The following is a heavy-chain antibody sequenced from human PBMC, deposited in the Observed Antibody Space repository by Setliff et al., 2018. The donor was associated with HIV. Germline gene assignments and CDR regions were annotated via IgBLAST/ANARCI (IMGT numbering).Heavy chain of an antibody. D-gene: IGHD1-26*01. CDR3: ARGGVGSFDY. V-gene: IGHV3-74*01. CDR1: GFTFSYYW. Sequence: GESLKISCAASGFTFSYYWMHWVRQAAGKGPVWVARIDANGRGTSYEDSVKGRFTISTDNAKNMLYVQMNSLRAEDTAVYYWARGGVGSFDYWGQGTLVTVSS. J-gene: IGHJ4*02. CDR2: IDANGRGT.